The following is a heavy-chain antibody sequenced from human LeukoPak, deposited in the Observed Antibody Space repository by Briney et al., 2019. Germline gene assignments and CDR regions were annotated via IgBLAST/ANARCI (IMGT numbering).Heavy chain of an antibody. J-gene: IGHJ5*02. V-gene: IGHV4-4*07. Sequence: SETLSLTCTVSGGSISSYYWSWIRQPAGKGLEWSGRIYTSGSTNYNPSLKSRVTMSVDTSKNQFSLKLSSVTAADTAVYYCAREPTIFGSYNWFDPWGQGTLVTVSS. CDR3: AREPTIFGSYNWFDP. D-gene: IGHD3-3*01. CDR2: IYTSGST. CDR1: GGSISSYY.